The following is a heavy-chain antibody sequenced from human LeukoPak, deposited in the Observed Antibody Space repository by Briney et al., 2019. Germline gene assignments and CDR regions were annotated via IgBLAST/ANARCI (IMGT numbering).Heavy chain of an antibody. V-gene: IGHV4-34*01. D-gene: IGHD3-16*02. CDR3: ARAGYYDYVWGSYRMAKGYFDY. J-gene: IGHJ4*02. Sequence: PSETLSLTCAVYGGSFSGYYWSWIRQPPGKGLEWIGEINHSGSTNYNPSLKSRVTISVDTSKNQFSLKLSSVTAADTAVYYCARAGYYDYVWGSYRMAKGYFDYWGQGTLVTVSS. CDR2: INHSGST. CDR1: GGSFSGYY.